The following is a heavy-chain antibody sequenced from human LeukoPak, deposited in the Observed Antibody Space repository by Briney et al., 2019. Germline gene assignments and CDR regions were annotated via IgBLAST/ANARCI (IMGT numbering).Heavy chain of an antibody. J-gene: IGHJ4*02. V-gene: IGHV3-23*01. Sequence: GGSLRLSCAASGFAFSSFAMSWVRQAPGKGLEWVSSISESGSGAYYADSVKGRFTISRDNSKNTVYLQMNSLKTEDTAVYYCARVTGWSLFDCWGQGTLVTVSS. CDR2: ISESGSGA. CDR1: GFAFSSFA. CDR3: ARVTGWSLFDC. D-gene: IGHD2-15*01.